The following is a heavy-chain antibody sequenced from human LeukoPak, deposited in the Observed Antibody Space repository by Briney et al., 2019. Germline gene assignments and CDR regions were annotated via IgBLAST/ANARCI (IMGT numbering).Heavy chain of an antibody. D-gene: IGHD3-22*01. J-gene: IGHJ4*02. Sequence: SETLSLTCTVSGGPISSYYWSWIRQPPGKGLEWIGYIYYSGSTNYNPSLKSRVTISVDTSKNQFSLKLSSVTAADTAVYYCARTTKRASSGYNYYFDYWGQGTLVTVSS. CDR1: GGPISSYY. CDR3: ARTTKRASSGYNYYFDY. V-gene: IGHV4-59*01. CDR2: IYYSGST.